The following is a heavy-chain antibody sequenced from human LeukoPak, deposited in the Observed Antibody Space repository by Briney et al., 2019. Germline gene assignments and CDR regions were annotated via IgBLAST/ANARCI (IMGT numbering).Heavy chain of an antibody. CDR2: INPNSGGT. CDR1: GYTFTGYY. J-gene: IGHJ4*02. D-gene: IGHD1-14*01. Sequence: GASVKVSCKASGYTFTGYYMHWVRQAPGQGHEWMGWINPNSGGTNYAQKFQGRVTMTRDTSISTAYMELSRQTSDDTAVYYCATDGGNHNFNYWGQGTLVTVSS. CDR3: ATDGGNHNFNY. V-gene: IGHV1-2*02.